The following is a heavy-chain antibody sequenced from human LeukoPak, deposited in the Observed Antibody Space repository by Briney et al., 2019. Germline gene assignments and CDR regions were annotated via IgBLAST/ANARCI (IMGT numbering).Heavy chain of an antibody. D-gene: IGHD7-27*01. CDR1: GGSISSSSNY. CDR3: ASRKLGNDY. CDR2: FYYSGST. V-gene: IGHV4-39*07. J-gene: IGHJ4*02. Sequence: SETLSLTCSVSGGSISSSSNYWGWIRQPPGKRLEWIGSFYYSGSTYSHPTLKSRVTISVDTSKNQFSLKLISVTAADTAVYYCASRKLGNDYWGQGTLVTVSS.